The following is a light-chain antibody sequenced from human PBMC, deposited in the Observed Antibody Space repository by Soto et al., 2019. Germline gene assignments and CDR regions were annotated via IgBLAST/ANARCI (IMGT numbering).Light chain of an antibody. V-gene: IGLV2-14*01. CDR2: DVS. CDR1: SSDVGGYNY. J-gene: IGLJ2*01. Sequence: QSALTQPASVSGSPGQSITISCTGTSSDVGGYNYVSWYQQHPGKAPKLMIYDVSNRPSGVSNRFSGSKSGNTASLTISGLQAEDEADYDCSSYTSSSTDVVFGGGTKVTVL. CDR3: SSYTSSSTDVV.